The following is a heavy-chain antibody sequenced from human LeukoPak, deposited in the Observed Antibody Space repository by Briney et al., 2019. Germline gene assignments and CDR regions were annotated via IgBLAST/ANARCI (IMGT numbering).Heavy chain of an antibody. J-gene: IGHJ4*02. Sequence: GASVKVSCTVSGYTLTELSMHWVRQAPGQGLEWMGWISAYNGNTNYAQKVQGRVTMTSDTSTTTAYTELRSLRSDDTAVYYCARVHNWNDPLFDIWGQGTLVTVSS. CDR3: ARVHNWNDPLFDI. CDR2: ISAYNGNT. CDR1: GYTLTELS. V-gene: IGHV1-18*01. D-gene: IGHD1-20*01.